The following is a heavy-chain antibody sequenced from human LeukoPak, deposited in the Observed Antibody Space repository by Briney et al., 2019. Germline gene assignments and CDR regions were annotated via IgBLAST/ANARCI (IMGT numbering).Heavy chain of an antibody. Sequence: GGSLRLSCAASGFTVSTNDMSWVRQAPGKGLEWVAFIRYDGSHKYYADSVKGRFTISRDNSKNTLFLQMNSLRTEDTAVYYCAKDTIVVVINNYFDYRGQGTLVTVSS. CDR1: GFTVSTND. J-gene: IGHJ4*02. D-gene: IGHD3-22*01. CDR3: AKDTIVVVINNYFDY. V-gene: IGHV3-30*02. CDR2: IRYDGSHK.